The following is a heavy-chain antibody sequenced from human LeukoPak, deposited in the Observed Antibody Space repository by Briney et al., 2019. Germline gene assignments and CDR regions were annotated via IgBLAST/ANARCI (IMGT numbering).Heavy chain of an antibody. CDR3: ARVPHYYDSRYYFDY. V-gene: IGHV4-61*02. CDR1: GGSISSGSYY. CDR2: IYTSGST. J-gene: IGHJ4*02. D-gene: IGHD3-22*01. Sequence: SETLSLTCTVSGGSISSGSYYWSWIRQPAGKGLEWIGRIYTSGSTNYNPSLKSRVTISVDTSKNQFSLKLSSVTAADTAVYYCARVPHYYDSRYYFDYWGQGTLVTVSS.